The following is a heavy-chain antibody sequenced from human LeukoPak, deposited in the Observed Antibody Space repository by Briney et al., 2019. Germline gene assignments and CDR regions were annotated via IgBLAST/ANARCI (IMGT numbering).Heavy chain of an antibody. CDR1: GFTFSSNA. V-gene: IGHV3-23*01. J-gene: IGHJ4*02. CDR2: ISGGSGST. D-gene: IGHD6-19*01. Sequence: PGGSLRLSCAGSGFTFSSNAMSWVRQAPGKGLEWVSAISGGSGSTYYADSVKGRFTISRDDSKNTLYVQMNSLRAEDTAVYYCAKGLGSGWYLFEYWGQGTLVTVSS. CDR3: AKGLGSGWYLFEY.